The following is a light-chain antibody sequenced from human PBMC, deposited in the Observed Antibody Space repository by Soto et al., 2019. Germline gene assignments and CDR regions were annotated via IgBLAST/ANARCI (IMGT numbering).Light chain of an antibody. CDR1: NSDIGGYNY. CDR2: DVS. J-gene: IGLJ3*02. V-gene: IGLV2-14*03. CDR3: SSYTSTSTPWV. Sequence: QSALTQPASVSGSPGQSITISCTGTNSDIGGYNYVSWYQHHPGKAPKLMIYDVSNRPSGVSNRFSGSKSGNTASLTLSGLQTEDEADYYCSSYTSTSTPWVFGGGTKVTVL.